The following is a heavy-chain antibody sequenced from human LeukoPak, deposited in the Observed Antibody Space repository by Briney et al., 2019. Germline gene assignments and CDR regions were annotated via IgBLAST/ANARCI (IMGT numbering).Heavy chain of an antibody. D-gene: IGHD3-3*01. CDR2: FSSGSSTV. CDR3: ARSDRQFWSAEDDAFDN. CDR1: GFTFSSYS. J-gene: IGHJ3*02. Sequence: GGSLRLSCAASGFTFSSYSMTWVRQAPGKGLEWVSYFSSGSSTVHYADSVKGRFTISRDNAKNSLYLQMNSLRDEDTAVYYCARSDRQFWSAEDDAFDNWGQGTMVTVSS. V-gene: IGHV3-48*02.